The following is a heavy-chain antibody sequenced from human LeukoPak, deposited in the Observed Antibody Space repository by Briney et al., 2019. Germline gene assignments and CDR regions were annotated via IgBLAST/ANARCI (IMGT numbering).Heavy chain of an antibody. CDR1: GFTFSSYA. J-gene: IGHJ1*01. V-gene: IGHV3-30-3*01. D-gene: IGHD6-13*01. Sequence: GRSLRLSCAASGFTFSSYAMHWVRQAPGKGLEWVVVISYDGSNKYYADSVKGRFTISRDNSKNTLYLQMNSLRAEDTAVYYCARDREAAGTGYFQHWGQGTLVTVSS. CDR2: ISYDGSNK. CDR3: ARDREAAGTGYFQH.